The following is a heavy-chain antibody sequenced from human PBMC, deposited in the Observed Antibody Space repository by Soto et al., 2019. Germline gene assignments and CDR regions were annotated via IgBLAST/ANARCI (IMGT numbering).Heavy chain of an antibody. CDR1: GLTVSSNY. CDR3: ARVFVVGGPIINYSSGMDV. D-gene: IGHD1-26*01. J-gene: IGHJ6*02. CDR2: IYSAGNT. Sequence: GGSLRLSCAASGLTVSSNYMSWVRQAPGKGLEWISIIYSAGNTYYADSVKGRFTISRDNSKNTLYLQMNSLGAEDTAVYYCARVFVVGGPIINYSSGMDVWGQGTTVTVSS. V-gene: IGHV3-66*01.